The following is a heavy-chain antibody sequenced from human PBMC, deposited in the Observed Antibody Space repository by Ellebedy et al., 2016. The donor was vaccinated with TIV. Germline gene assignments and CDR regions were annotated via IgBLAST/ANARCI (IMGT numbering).Heavy chain of an antibody. CDR3: ATSGYSSTWLFRGMDV. D-gene: IGHD6-13*01. J-gene: IGHJ6*02. V-gene: IGHV3-23*01. CDR2: ISGSGGNT. CDR1: GFTFSSYA. Sequence: GESLKISCAASGFTFSSYAMNWVRQAPGKGLEWVSAISGSGGNTYYADSVKGRFTISRDNSKNTLYLQMNSLRAEDTALYYCATSGYSSTWLFRGMDVWGQGTTVTVSS.